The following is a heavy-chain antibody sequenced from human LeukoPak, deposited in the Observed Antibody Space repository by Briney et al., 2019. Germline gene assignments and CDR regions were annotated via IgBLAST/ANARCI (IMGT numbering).Heavy chain of an antibody. Sequence: PGGSLRLSCAASGFSFSSYGMNWVRQAPGKGLEWVSSISSRSSSIYYADSVRGRFTISRDDAKNSLYLQMNSLRAEDTAIYYCAREPTVTTSGYWGQGTLVTVSS. D-gene: IGHD4-17*01. CDR3: AREPTVTTSGY. V-gene: IGHV3-21*01. CDR2: ISSRSSSI. J-gene: IGHJ4*02. CDR1: GFSFSSYG.